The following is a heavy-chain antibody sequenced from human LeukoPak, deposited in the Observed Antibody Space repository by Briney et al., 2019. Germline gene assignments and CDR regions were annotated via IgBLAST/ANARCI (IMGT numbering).Heavy chain of an antibody. CDR1: GFTFSSYS. CDR3: ARASLIYDFWSAREGFDP. CDR2: ISSSSSYI. V-gene: IGHV3-21*01. J-gene: IGHJ5*02. D-gene: IGHD3-3*01. Sequence: GGSLRLSCAASGFTFSSYSMNWVRQAPGKGLEWVSSISSSSSYIYYADSVKGRFTISRDNAKNSLYLQMNSLRAEDTAVYYCARASLIYDFWSAREGFDPWGQGTLVTVSS.